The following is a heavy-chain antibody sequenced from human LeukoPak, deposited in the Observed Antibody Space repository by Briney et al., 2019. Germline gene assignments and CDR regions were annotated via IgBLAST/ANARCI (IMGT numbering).Heavy chain of an antibody. CDR2: ISSSSSTI. D-gene: IGHD5-18*01. V-gene: IGHV3-48*01. Sequence: EGSLRLSCAASGFTFSSYSMNWVRQAPGKGPEWVSYISSSSSTIYYADSVKGRFTISRDNAKNSLYLQMNSLRAEDTAVYYCARDYRGYSAFDIWGQGTMVTVSS. CDR3: ARDYRGYSAFDI. J-gene: IGHJ3*02. CDR1: GFTFSSYS.